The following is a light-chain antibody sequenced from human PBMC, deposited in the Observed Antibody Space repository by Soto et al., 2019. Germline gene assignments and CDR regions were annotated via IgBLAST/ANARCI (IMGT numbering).Light chain of an antibody. CDR2: SAT. CDR1: TGAVTSDYY. V-gene: IGLV7-43*01. Sequence: QAVVTQEPSLTVSPGGTVTLTCASRTGAVTSDYYPNWFQQKPGQAPRALIYSATYRHSWTPARFSGSLLGVKAALTLSGVQPEDESEYFCLLYYGGAHPNWVFGGGTKLTVL. CDR3: LLYYGGAHPNWV. J-gene: IGLJ3*02.